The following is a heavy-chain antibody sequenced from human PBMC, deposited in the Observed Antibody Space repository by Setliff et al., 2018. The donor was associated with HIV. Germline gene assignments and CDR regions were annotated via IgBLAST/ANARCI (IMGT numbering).Heavy chain of an antibody. CDR2: IDSSGTT. V-gene: IGHV4-4*07. CDR1: GGSFGVYR. J-gene: IGHJ4*02. D-gene: IGHD3-10*01. Sequence: SETLSLTCTTSGGSFGVYRWSWIRQSAGRGLEWIGRIDSSGTTDYKPSLKGRVAISVDTSKNQFSLKLSSVTAADTAVYYCAREESTEDYGSGSYGPTFPPPLIYWGQGTLVTVSS. CDR3: AREESTEDYGSGSYGPTFPPPLIY.